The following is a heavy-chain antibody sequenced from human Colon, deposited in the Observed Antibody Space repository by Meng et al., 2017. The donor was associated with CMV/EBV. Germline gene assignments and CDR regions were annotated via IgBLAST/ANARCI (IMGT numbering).Heavy chain of an antibody. CDR2: INHSGRT. Sequence: SETLSLTCAAYGGSFSGYYWSWIRQSPGKGLEWIGEINHSGRTNYNSSLKSRVTISVDTSKKQFSLKLTSVTAADTAVYYCARGGYCSSNSCYSAWFDPWGQGILVTVSS. D-gene: IGHD2-2*01. CDR1: GGSFSGYY. J-gene: IGHJ5*02. V-gene: IGHV4-34*01. CDR3: ARGGYCSSNSCYSAWFDP.